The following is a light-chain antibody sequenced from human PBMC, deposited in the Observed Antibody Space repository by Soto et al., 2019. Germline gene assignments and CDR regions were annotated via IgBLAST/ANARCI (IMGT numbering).Light chain of an antibody. CDR1: QSVRSY. V-gene: IGKV3-11*01. CDR3: QQRTNWPLT. Sequence: EIVLTQSPATLSLSPGERATLSCRASQSVRSYLAWYQQKPGQAPRLLIYDASNRATGIPARFSGSGSGTDFTLTISSLEPEDFAVYHCQQRTNWPLTFGGGTKVVIK. CDR2: DAS. J-gene: IGKJ4*01.